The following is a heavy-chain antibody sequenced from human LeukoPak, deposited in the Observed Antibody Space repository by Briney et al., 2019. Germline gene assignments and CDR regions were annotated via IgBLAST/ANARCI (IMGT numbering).Heavy chain of an antibody. D-gene: IGHD1-26*01. CDR1: GFTFSSYW. J-gene: IGHJ6*03. V-gene: IGHV3-7*03. CDR2: IKQDGSGK. Sequence: GGSLRLSCAASGFTFSSYWMSWVRQAPGKGLEWVANIKQDGSGKYYVDSVKGRFTISRDNAKNSLYLQMNSLRAEDTAVYYCAKGSIVGATSYYYLDVWGTGTTVTVSS. CDR3: AKGSIVGATSYYYLDV.